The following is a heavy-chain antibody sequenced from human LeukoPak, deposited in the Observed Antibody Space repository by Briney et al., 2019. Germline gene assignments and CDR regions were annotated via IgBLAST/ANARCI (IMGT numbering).Heavy chain of an antibody. CDR1: GYSISSSNW. CDR2: IYYSGST. V-gene: IGHV4-28*01. J-gene: IGHJ4*02. D-gene: IGHD2-2*01. Sequence: PSETLSLTCAVSGYSISSSNWWGWIRQPPGKGLEWIGYIYYSGSTYYNPSLKSRVTMSVDTSKNQFSLKLSSVTDADTAVYFCARSGTSSRIFDYWGQGTLVTVSS. CDR3: ARSGTSSRIFDY.